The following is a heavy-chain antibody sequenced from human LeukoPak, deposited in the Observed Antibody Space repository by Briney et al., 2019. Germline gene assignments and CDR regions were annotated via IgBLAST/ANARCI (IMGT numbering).Heavy chain of an antibody. CDR1: GGSISSGSYY. D-gene: IGHD2-15*01. CDR3: ARVCSGGSCYLDY. J-gene: IGHJ4*02. V-gene: IGHV4-61*02. Sequence: PSQTLSLTCTVSGGSISSGSYYWSWIRQPAGKGLEWIGRIYTSGSTNYNPSLKSRVTISVDTSKNQFSLKLSSVTAADTAVYYCARVCSGGSCYLDYWGQGTLVTVSS. CDR2: IYTSGST.